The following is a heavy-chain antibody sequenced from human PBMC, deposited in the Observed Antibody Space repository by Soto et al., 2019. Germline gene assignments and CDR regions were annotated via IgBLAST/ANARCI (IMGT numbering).Heavy chain of an antibody. CDR2: MNPNSGNT. CDR1: GYTFTSYD. J-gene: IGHJ5*02. V-gene: IGHV1-8*01. D-gene: IGHD2-15*01. CDR3: ARASLYCSGGSCYEWFDP. Sequence: ASVKVSCKASGYTFTSYDINWVRQATGQGLEWMGWMNPNSGNTGYAQKFQGRVTMTRNTSISTAYMELSSLRSEDTAVYYCARASLYCSGGSCYEWFDPWGQGTRVTVSS.